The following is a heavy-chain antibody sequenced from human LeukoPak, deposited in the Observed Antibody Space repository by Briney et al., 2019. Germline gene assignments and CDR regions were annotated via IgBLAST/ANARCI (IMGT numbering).Heavy chain of an antibody. Sequence: GGSLRLSCAASGFTFSNAWMSWVRQAPGKGLEWVSYISSGSSTIYYADSVKGRFTISRDNAKNSLYLQMNSLRAEDTAVYYCARDGLYYDSSGYFFDYWGQGTLVTVSS. D-gene: IGHD3-22*01. CDR2: ISSGSSTI. V-gene: IGHV3-48*01. J-gene: IGHJ4*02. CDR3: ARDGLYYDSSGYFFDY. CDR1: GFTFSNAW.